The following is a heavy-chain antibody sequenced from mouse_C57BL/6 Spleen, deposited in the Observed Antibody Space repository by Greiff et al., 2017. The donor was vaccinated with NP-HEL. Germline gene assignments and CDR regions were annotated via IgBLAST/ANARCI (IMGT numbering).Heavy chain of an antibody. J-gene: IGHJ3*01. D-gene: IGHD2-13*01. CDR3: AREDYDDPWLAY. CDR1: GYTFTSYW. Sequence: VQLQQSGADLAKPGASVKLSCKASGYTFTSYWMHWVKQRPGQGLEWIGYINPSSGYTKYTQKFKDKDTLTADKSSSTAYMQLSSLTYEDSAVYYCAREDYDDPWLAYWGQGTLVTVSA. V-gene: IGHV1-7*01. CDR2: INPSSGYT.